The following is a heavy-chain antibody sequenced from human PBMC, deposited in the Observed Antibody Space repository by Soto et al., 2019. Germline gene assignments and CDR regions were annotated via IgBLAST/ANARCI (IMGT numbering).Heavy chain of an antibody. J-gene: IGHJ6*02. CDR2: INPNSGGT. Sequence: ASVKVSCKASGYTFTGYYMHWVRQAPGQGLEWMGWINPNSGGTNYAQKFQGRVTMTRDTSISTAYMELSRLRSDDTAVYYCARDEADCSSTGCPYGMDVWGQGTTVTVSS. CDR3: ARDEADCSSTGCPYGMDV. D-gene: IGHD2-2*01. V-gene: IGHV1-2*02. CDR1: GYTFTGYY.